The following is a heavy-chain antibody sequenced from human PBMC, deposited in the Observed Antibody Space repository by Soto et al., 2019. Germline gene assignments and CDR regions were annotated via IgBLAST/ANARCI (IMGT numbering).Heavy chain of an antibody. J-gene: IGHJ6*02. CDR1: GYSFTSYW. Sequence: PGESLKISCQGSGYSFTSYWISWVRQMPGKGLEWMGRIDPSDSYTNYSPSFQGHVTISADKSISTAYLQWSSLKASDTAMYYCARLGDLRDPIYYYGMDVWGQGTTVTVSS. D-gene: IGHD3-10*01. CDR2: IDPSDSYT. V-gene: IGHV5-10-1*01. CDR3: ARLGDLRDPIYYYGMDV.